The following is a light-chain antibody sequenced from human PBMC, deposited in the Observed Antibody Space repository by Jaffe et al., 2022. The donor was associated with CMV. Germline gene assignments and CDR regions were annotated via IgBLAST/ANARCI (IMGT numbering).Light chain of an antibody. Sequence: EIVMTQSPATLSVSPGERATVSCRASQSVSSNLAWYQQKPGQAPRLLIYGASNRATGIPARFSGSGSGTEFTLTISSLQSEDFAVYHCQQYDNWGTFGQGTKVE. CDR2: GAS. CDR1: QSVSSN. V-gene: IGKV3-15*01. CDR3: QQYDNWGT. J-gene: IGKJ1*01.